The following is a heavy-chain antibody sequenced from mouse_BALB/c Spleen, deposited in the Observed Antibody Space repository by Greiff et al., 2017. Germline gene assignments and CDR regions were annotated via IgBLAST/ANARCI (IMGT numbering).Heavy chain of an antibody. J-gene: IGHJ3*01. V-gene: IGHV1-14*01. CDR2: INPYNDGT. Sequence: EVQLVESGPELVKPGASVKMSCKASGYTFTSYVMHWVKQKPGQGLEWIGYINPYNDGTKYNEKFKGKATLTSDKSSSTAYMELSSLTSEDSAVYYCAREDGLRRGAWFAYWGQGTLVTVSA. CDR1: GYTFTSYV. D-gene: IGHD2-4*01. CDR3: AREDGLRRGAWFAY.